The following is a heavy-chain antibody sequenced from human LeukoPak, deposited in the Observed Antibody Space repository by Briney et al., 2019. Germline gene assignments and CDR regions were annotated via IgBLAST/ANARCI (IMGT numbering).Heavy chain of an antibody. J-gene: IGHJ4*02. CDR2: ISGSGGST. V-gene: IGHV3-23*01. D-gene: IGHD3-22*01. Sequence: GGSLRLSCAASGFTFSSYAMSWVRQAPGKGLEWVSAISGSGGSTYYADSVKGRFTISRDNSKNTLYLQMNSLRAEDTAVYYCAKEGGYYYDSSGSFDYWGQGTLVTVSS. CDR3: AKEGGYYYDSSGSFDY. CDR1: GFTFSSYA.